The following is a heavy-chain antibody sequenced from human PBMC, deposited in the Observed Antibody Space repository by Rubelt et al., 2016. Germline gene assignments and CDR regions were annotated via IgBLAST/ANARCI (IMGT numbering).Heavy chain of an antibody. CDR1: GDSISRSTYY. Sequence: QLQLQESGPGLVKPSETLSLTCTVSGDSISRSTYYWGWIRQPPGKGLEWIGNIYYSGNTNYNPSLKSRVTISVETSKNQFSLKLSSVTAADTAVYYCARIAGTEDYWGQGTLVTVSS. CDR3: ARIAGTEDY. V-gene: IGHV4-39*07. CDR2: IYYSGNT. J-gene: IGHJ4*02. D-gene: IGHD1-7*01.